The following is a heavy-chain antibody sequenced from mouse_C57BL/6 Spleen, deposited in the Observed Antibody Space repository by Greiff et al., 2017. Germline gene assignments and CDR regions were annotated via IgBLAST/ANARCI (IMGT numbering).Heavy chain of an antibody. CDR1: GYTFTSYW. CDR2: IDPSDSYT. CDR3: AIWGYFDY. J-gene: IGHJ2*01. D-gene: IGHD1-1*02. V-gene: IGHV1-59*01. Sequence: QVQLQQPGAELVRPGTSVKLSCKASGYTFTSYWMHWVKQRPGQGLEWIGVIDPSDSYTNYNQKFKGKATLTVDTSSSTAYMQLSILTSEDSAVYCCAIWGYFDYWGQGTTLTVSS.